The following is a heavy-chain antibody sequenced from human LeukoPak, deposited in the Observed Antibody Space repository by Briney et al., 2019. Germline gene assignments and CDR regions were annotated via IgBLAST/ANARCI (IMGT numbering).Heavy chain of an antibody. V-gene: IGHV4-38-2*02. D-gene: IGHD5-18*01. CDR1: GFSISSGHY. Sequence: SETLSLTCTVSGFSISSGHYWGWVRQLPGAGLEWIGSVYQSGTTYYNPSLKSRVTTSVDMSKNRFSLRLRPVTAADTAVYYCARIFIRNGYSSYFDCWGQGTLVTVSS. CDR3: ARIFIRNGYSSYFDC. J-gene: IGHJ4*02. CDR2: VYQSGTT.